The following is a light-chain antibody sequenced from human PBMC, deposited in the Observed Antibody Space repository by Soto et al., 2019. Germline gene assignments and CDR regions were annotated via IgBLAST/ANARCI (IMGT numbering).Light chain of an antibody. CDR1: QSVSSNY. CDR3: QQYVSSPPWT. V-gene: IGKV3-20*01. CDR2: DVS. Sequence: EIVLTQSPGTLSLSPGERATLSCRASQSVSSNYLAWYQQKPGQAPGLLIYDVSSMATGIPDRFSGSGSGTDFTLTISRLEPEDFAVYYCQQYVSSPPWTFGQGTKVEIK. J-gene: IGKJ1*01.